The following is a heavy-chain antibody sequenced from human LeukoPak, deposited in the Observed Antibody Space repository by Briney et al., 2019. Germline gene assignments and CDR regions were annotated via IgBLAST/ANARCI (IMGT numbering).Heavy chain of an antibody. CDR3: ARAVRKQRYNWFDP. V-gene: IGHV4-34*01. CDR1: GGSFSGYY. CDR2: INHSGST. D-gene: IGHD6-25*01. J-gene: IGHJ5*02. Sequence: SETLSLTCAVYGGSFSGYYWSWIRQPPGKGLEWIGEINHSGSTNYNPSLKSRVTTSVDTSKNQFSLKLSSVTAADTAVYYCARAVRKQRYNWFDPWGQGTLVTVSS.